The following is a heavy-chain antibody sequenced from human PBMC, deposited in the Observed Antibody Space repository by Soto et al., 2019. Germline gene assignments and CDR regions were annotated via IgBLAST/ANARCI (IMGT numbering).Heavy chain of an antibody. Sequence: QVQLVQSGAEVKKPGASVKVSCKASGYTFTSYGISWVRQAPGQGLERMGWISAYNGNTNYAQKLQGRVTMTTDTSTSTAYMELRSLRSDDTAVYYCARDFPMITFGGVIVRFDYWGQGTLVTVSS. CDR1: GYTFTSYG. J-gene: IGHJ4*02. CDR3: ARDFPMITFGGVIVRFDY. D-gene: IGHD3-16*02. V-gene: IGHV1-18*01. CDR2: ISAYNGNT.